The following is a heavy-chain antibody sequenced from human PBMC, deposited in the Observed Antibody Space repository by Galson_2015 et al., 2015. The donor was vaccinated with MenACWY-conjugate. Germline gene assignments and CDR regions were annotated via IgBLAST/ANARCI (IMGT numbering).Heavy chain of an antibody. D-gene: IGHD1-1*01. V-gene: IGHV3-7*01. CDR2: INRDGGGT. Sequence: SLRLSCAASGFTFDSYRMSWVRQAPGKGLEGGTNINRDGGGTYYASSVKGRFTISKDNAENSLYLQMNSLRAEDTAIYYCARIIHDGLDYWGQGTLVTVSS. CDR3: ARIIHDGLDY. CDR1: GFTFDSYR. J-gene: IGHJ4*02.